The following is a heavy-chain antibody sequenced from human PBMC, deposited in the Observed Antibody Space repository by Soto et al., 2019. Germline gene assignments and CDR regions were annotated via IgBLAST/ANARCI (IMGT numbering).Heavy chain of an antibody. D-gene: IGHD3-3*01. CDR1: GGTFSSYT. J-gene: IGHJ6*03. CDR3: ASTRHDFWSGYLPYYYMDV. V-gene: IGHV1-69*02. CDR2: IIPILGIA. Sequence: VASVKVSCKASGGTFSSYTISWVRQAPGQGLEWMGRIIPILGIANYAQKFRGRVTITADKSTSTAYMELSSLRSEDTAVYYCASTRHDFWSGYLPYYYMDVWGKGTTVTVSS.